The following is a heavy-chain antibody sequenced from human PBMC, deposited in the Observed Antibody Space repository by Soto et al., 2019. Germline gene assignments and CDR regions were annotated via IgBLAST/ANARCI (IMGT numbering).Heavy chain of an antibody. CDR2: VNPIVGMS. Sequence: QVQLVQSGAEVKKPGSSVKVSCTASGGTFNSYTINWVRQAPGQRPEWVGRVNPIVGMSSSASKFQGRVTLTADKSTSKAYMYLTGLKSEDRAVYYCATSYGLGSTPFDSWGQGALVTVSS. CDR1: GGTFNSYT. J-gene: IGHJ4*02. D-gene: IGHD3-10*01. V-gene: IGHV1-69*02. CDR3: ATSYGLGSTPFDS.